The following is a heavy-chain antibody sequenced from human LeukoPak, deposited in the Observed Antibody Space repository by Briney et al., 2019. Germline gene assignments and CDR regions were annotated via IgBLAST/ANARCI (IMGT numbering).Heavy chain of an antibody. CDR2: IYSGGST. J-gene: IGHJ6*04. CDR3: ARAGDRPVLLYGMDV. CDR1: GFTVSSNY. D-gene: IGHD2-21*01. Sequence: RSGGSLRLSCAASGFTVSSNYMNWVRQAPGKGLEWVSVIYSGGSTYYADSVKGRFTISRDNSKNTLYLQMNSLRAEDTAVYYCARAGDRPVLLYGMDVWGKGTTVTVPS. V-gene: IGHV3-53*01.